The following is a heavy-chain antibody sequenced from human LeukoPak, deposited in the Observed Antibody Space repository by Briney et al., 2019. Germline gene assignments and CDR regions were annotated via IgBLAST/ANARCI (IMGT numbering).Heavy chain of an antibody. CDR2: IYTSGST. V-gene: IGHV4-4*07. CDR3: ARGPMGPKGFYYYSYMDV. D-gene: IGHD3-16*01. J-gene: IGHJ6*03. Sequence: PSETLSLTCTVSGGSISSYYWSWIRQPAGKGLEWIRRIYTSGSTNYNPSLKSRVTMSVDTSKNQFSLKLSSVTAADTAVYYCARGPMGPKGFYYYSYMDVWGKGTTVTVSS. CDR1: GGSISSYY.